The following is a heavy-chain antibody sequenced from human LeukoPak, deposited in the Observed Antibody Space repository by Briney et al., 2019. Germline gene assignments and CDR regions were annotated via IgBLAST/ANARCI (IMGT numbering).Heavy chain of an antibody. CDR1: GFTFISYG. J-gene: IGHJ4*02. CDR2: IRYDGSNK. CDR3: TKEFDSSAYSGSFDY. Sequence: GGSLRLSCAASGFTFISYGMHWVRQAPGKGLEWVAFIRYDGSNKYYADSVKGRFTISRDNSKNTLYLQMNSLRAEDTAVYYCTKEFDSSAYSGSFDYWGQGTLVTVSS. D-gene: IGHD3-22*01. V-gene: IGHV3-30*02.